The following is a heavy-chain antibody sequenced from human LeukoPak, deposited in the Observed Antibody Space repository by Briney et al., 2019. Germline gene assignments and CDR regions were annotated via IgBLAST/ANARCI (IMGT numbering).Heavy chain of an antibody. V-gene: IGHV3-15*01. J-gene: IGHJ4*02. D-gene: IGHD5-18*01. CDR3: TTELLDGAMVPHLGY. Sequence: PGGSLRLSCAASGFTFSNAWMSWVRQAPGKGLEWVGRIKSKTDGGTTDYAAPVKGRFTISRDDSKNTLYLQMNSLKTEDTAVYYCTTELLDGAMVPHLGYWGQGTLVTVSS. CDR2: IKSKTDGGTT. CDR1: GFTFSNAW.